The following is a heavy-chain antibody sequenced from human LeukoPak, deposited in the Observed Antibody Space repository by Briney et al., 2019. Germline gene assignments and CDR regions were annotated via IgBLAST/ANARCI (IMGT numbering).Heavy chain of an antibody. CDR3: AKGGLRVTDY. D-gene: IGHD5/OR15-5a*01. CDR2: VNNDGSST. J-gene: IGHJ4*02. V-gene: IGHV3-74*03. CDR1: GFIFSNYW. Sequence: TGGSLRLSCAASGFIFSNYWMHWVRLAPGKGLVWVSRVNNDGSSTTYADSVKGRFTISRDNAKNTLYLQMNSLRAEDTAVYYCAKGGLRVTDYWGQGTLVTVSS.